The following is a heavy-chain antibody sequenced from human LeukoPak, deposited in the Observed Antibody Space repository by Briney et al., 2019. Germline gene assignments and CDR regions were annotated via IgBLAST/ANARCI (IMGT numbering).Heavy chain of an antibody. V-gene: IGHV5-51*01. CDR1: EYDFANYW. J-gene: IGHJ5*02. Sequence: GGSLKISCKGPEYDFANYWIGWVRQTPGRGLEWMGIAHPATSIIHYGPSFRGQVTISYDRSLSTAYLQWTSLKASDSGMYFCARRKFYDTYLDPWGRGTLVTVSS. CDR2: AHPATSII. D-gene: IGHD2/OR15-2a*01. CDR3: ARRKFYDTYLDP.